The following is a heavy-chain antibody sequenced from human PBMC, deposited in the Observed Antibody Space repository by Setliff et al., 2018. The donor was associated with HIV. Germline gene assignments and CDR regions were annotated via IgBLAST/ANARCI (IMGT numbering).Heavy chain of an antibody. Sequence: PSETLSLTCTVSGGSISSGSYYWSWIRQPAGKGLEWIGHIYTRGRTNYNPSLKSRVTISVDTSTNPFSLKLSSVTAADTAVYCCARGRRSSGWYVYHWGQGTLVTVPQ. J-gene: IGHJ4*02. D-gene: IGHD6-19*01. V-gene: IGHV4-61*09. CDR1: GGSISSGSYY. CDR3: ARGRRSSGWYVYH. CDR2: IYTRGRT.